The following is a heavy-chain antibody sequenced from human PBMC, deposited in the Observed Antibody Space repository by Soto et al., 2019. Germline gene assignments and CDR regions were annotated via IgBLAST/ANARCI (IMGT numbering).Heavy chain of an antibody. Sequence: LSLTCIVSGGSISKSNYFWGWIRQAPGKGLEWIASILYSGTTSYNSSLKSRVAISVDTSKNQFSLKLNSVTAADTAVYYCARLGWGNGDSDYWGQGTLVTVSS. D-gene: IGHD2-21*01. V-gene: IGHV4-39*01. J-gene: IGHJ4*02. CDR1: GGSISKSNYF. CDR3: ARLGWGNGDSDY. CDR2: ILYSGTT.